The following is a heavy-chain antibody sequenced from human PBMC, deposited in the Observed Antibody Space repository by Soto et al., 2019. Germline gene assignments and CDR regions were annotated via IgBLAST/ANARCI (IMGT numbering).Heavy chain of an antibody. CDR2: MNPNSGNT. D-gene: IGHD5-18*01. J-gene: IGHJ5*02. V-gene: IGHV1-8*01. CDR3: ARGVTARAFLPWFDP. Sequence: GASVKVSCKASGYTFTSYDINWVRQATGQGLEWMGWMNPNSGNTGYAQKFQGRVTMTRNTSISTAYMELSSLRSEDTAVYYCARGVTARAFLPWFDPWGKGTLVTFSS. CDR1: GYTFTSYD.